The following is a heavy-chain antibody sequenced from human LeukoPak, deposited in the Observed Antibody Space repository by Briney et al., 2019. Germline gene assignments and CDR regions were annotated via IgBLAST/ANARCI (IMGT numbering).Heavy chain of an antibody. CDR1: GGSFSSYY. J-gene: IGHJ4*02. D-gene: IGHD1/OR15-1a*01. V-gene: IGHV4-39*01. CDR3: ARQTTILDY. CDR2: IYYSGST. Sequence: SETLSLTCAVYGGSFSSYYWGWIRQPPGKGLEWIGSIYYSGSTYYNPSLKSRVTISVDTSKNQFSLKLSSVTAADTAVYYCARQTTILDYWGQGTLVTVSS.